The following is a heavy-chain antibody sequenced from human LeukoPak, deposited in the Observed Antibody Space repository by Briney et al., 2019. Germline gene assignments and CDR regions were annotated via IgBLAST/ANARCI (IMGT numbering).Heavy chain of an antibody. V-gene: IGHV3-23*01. J-gene: IGHJ4*02. CDR1: GFTFSDFP. CDR2: ISGRDDST. CDR3: AKLVAVAGRDY. D-gene: IGHD6-19*01. Sequence: GGSLRLSCAASGFTFSDFPMIWGRQAPGKGLEGVSAISGRDDSTYYADSVKGRVTFSRDNSKNTLYLQMNSLRAEDTAVYYCAKLVAVAGRDYWGQGTLVTVSS.